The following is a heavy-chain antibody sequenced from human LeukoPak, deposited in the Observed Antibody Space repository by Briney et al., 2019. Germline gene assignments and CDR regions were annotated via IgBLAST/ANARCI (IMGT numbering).Heavy chain of an antibody. CDR1: GGSFSDSY. CDR3: ASVNVEMATIDY. V-gene: IGHV4-34*01. J-gene: IGHJ4*02. CDR2: INHGGST. Sequence: SETLSLTCAVYGGSFSDSYWSWIRQPPGKGLEWIGEINHGGSTKFNPSLKSRVTISLDTSKNQFSLKLSSVTAADTAVYYCASVNVEMATIDYWGQGTLVTVSS. D-gene: IGHD5-24*01.